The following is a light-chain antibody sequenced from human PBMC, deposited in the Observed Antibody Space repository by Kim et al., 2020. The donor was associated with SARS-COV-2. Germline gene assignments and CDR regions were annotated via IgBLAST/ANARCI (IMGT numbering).Light chain of an antibody. Sequence: DIQMTQSPSSLSASVGDRVTIACRASQTISRHLNWYQQQPGKVPKLLIYTASSLQSGVPSRFRGTGSGTDFTLTISSLQPEDFATYYCQQSYSTPKTFGQGTKVDIK. CDR1: QTISRH. J-gene: IGKJ1*01. CDR3: QQSYSTPKT. V-gene: IGKV1-39*01. CDR2: TAS.